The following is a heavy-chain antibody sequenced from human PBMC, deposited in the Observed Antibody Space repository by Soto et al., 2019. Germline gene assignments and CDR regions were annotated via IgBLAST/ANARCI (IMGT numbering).Heavy chain of an antibody. V-gene: IGHV1-69*04. CDR1: GGTFSSYT. D-gene: IGHD4-4*01. J-gene: IGHJ5*02. Sequence: SVKVSCKASGGTFSSYTISWVRQAPGQGLEWMGRIIPILGIANYAQKFQGRVTITADKSTSTAYMELSSLRSEDTAVYYCAGDLTMRYDYSSNWFDPWGQGTLVTVSS. CDR2: IIPILGIA. CDR3: AGDLTMRYDYSSNWFDP.